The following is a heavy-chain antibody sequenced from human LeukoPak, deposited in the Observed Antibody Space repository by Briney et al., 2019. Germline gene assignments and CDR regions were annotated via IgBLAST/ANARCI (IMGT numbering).Heavy chain of an antibody. J-gene: IGHJ4*02. CDR1: GFTFSGYW. CDR2: IKQDGSET. Sequence: GGSLRLSCAASGFTFSGYWMTWVRQAPGKGLEWVANIKQDGSETYYVDSVKGRFTISRDNARNSLYLQMNSLRAEDTAVYCCARGKGVDYWGQGILVTVSS. CDR3: ARGKGVDY. V-gene: IGHV3-7*01.